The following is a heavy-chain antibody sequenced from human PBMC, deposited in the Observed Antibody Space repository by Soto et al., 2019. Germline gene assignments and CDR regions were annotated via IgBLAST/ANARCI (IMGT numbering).Heavy chain of an antibody. CDR2: IIPIFGTR. V-gene: IGHV1-69*01. CDR1: GGTFSNYA. J-gene: IGHJ3*02. CDR3: AKAVEGAFEI. Sequence: VKVSCKASGGTFSNYAINWVRQAPGQGLEWMGGIIPIFGTRNYAQKFQGRVMITADESTSTAYMELSRLGSEDTAVYYCAKAVEGAFEIWGQGTMVTVSS. D-gene: IGHD6-19*01.